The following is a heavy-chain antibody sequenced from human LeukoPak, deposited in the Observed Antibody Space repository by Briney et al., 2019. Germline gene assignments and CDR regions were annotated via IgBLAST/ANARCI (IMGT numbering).Heavy chain of an antibody. Sequence: PGGSLRLSGAASGFSFSSYEMNWVRQAPGKGLEWVSYISSSGSAIYSAASVKGRSTISRDNAKNSLYLQMNSLRAEDTAVYYCARGQYCTNGVCTDYWYFDLWGRGTLVTVSS. V-gene: IGHV3-48*03. CDR3: ARGQYCTNGVCTDYWYFDL. D-gene: IGHD2-8*01. CDR1: GFSFSSYE. CDR2: ISSSGSAI. J-gene: IGHJ2*01.